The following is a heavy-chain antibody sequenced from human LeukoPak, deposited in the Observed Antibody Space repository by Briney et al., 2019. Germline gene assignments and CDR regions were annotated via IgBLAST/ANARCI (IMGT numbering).Heavy chain of an antibody. V-gene: IGHV4-4*02. J-gene: IGHJ4*02. CDR3: AAPGGSYLPYYFDY. Sequence: SGTLSLTCAVSGGSISSSNWWSWVRQPPGKGLEWIGNIYYSGSTYYNPSLKSRVTISVDTSKNQFSLKLSSVTAADTAVYYCAAPGGSYLPYYFDYWGQGTLVTVSS. CDR1: GGSISSSNW. CDR2: IYYSGST. D-gene: IGHD3-10*01.